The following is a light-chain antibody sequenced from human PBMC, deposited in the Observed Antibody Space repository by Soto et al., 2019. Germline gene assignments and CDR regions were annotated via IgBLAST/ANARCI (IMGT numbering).Light chain of an antibody. CDR3: QKYNTVPAT. V-gene: IGKV1-27*01. CDR2: SPS. CDR1: QGIGNS. J-gene: IGKJ5*01. Sequence: DIQMTQSPPSLSASVGDRATITCRASQGIGNSLAWYQQKPGTVPKLLIYSPSTLQSGVPSPLSGSGSGTDFTLTISSLQPEDVAAYYCQKYNTVPATFGQGTRLEIK.